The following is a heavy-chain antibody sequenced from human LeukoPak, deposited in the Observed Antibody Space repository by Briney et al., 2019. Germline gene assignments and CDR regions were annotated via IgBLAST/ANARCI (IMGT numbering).Heavy chain of an antibody. CDR2: ISSSSSYI. Sequence: GGSLRLSCAASGFTFSSYRMNWVRQAPGKGLEWVSSISSSSSYIYYADSVEGRFTISRDNAKNSLNLQMNSLRAEDTAVYYCARSYSGSSLDAFDIWGQGTMVTVSS. J-gene: IGHJ3*02. CDR1: GFTFSSYR. CDR3: ARSYSGSSLDAFDI. V-gene: IGHV3-21*01. D-gene: IGHD1-26*01.